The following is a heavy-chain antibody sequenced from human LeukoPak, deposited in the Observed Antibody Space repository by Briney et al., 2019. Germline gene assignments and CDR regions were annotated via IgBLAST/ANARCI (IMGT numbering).Heavy chain of an antibody. Sequence: GGSLRLSCAASGFTFSSYSMNWVRQAPGKGLEWVSSISSSSSYIHYADSVKGRFTISRDNAKNSLYLQMNSLRAEDTAVYYCASTYGSGSYYPILFDYWGQGTLVTVSS. V-gene: IGHV3-21*01. CDR2: ISSSSSYI. CDR1: GFTFSSYS. D-gene: IGHD3-10*01. CDR3: ASTYGSGSYYPILFDY. J-gene: IGHJ4*02.